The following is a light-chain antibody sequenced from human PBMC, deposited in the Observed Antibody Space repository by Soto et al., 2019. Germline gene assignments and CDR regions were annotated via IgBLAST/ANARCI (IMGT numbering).Light chain of an antibody. CDR2: GAS. CDR3: QQYDNLPPWT. CDR1: QRVGTS. Sequence: EIVMTQSPATLSLSLGERATLSCKPSQRVGTSLAWYQQKPGQAPRLLIYGASTRATGVPARFSGGGSGTEFTLTISSLQSEDFAIYHCQQYDNLPPWTFGQGTKVEIK. V-gene: IGKV3-15*01. J-gene: IGKJ1*01.